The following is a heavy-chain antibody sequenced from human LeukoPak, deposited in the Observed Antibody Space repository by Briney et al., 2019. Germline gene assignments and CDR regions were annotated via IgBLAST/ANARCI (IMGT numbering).Heavy chain of an antibody. CDR2: INQRGCT. V-gene: IGHV4-34*01. Sequence: SEPQSLLCAVCGEFFKVYYWRWIPHPPGKGLECIGEINQRGCTNYNPSLKNRVTISVDTSKIQFSLKLSSVTAADTAVYYCARGKNYYGSGSYYNAKPRPLNWFDPWGQGTLVTVSS. J-gene: IGHJ5*02. D-gene: IGHD3-10*01. CDR1: GEFFKVYY. CDR3: ARGKNYYGSGSYYNAKPRPLNWFDP.